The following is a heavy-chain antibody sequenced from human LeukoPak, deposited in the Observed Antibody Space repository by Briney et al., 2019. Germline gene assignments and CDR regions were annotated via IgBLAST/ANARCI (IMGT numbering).Heavy chain of an antibody. Sequence: GGSLRHSCAASGFTFSSYAMSWVRLAPGKGLEWVSTISGSGGSTYYADSVKGRFTISRDNSKNTLYLQMNSLRAEDTAVYYCAKSGAFGYSSSWSDYWGQGTLVTVSS. D-gene: IGHD6-13*01. V-gene: IGHV3-23*01. CDR3: AKSGAFGYSSSWSDY. J-gene: IGHJ4*02. CDR2: ISGSGGST. CDR1: GFTFSSYA.